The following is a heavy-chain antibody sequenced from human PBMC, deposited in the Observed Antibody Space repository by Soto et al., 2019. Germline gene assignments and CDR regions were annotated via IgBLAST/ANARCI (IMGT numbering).Heavy chain of an antibody. CDR3: ALGSLNYGDSSDAFDI. V-gene: IGHV2-5*02. Sequence: QITLKESGPTLVKPTQTLTLTCTFSGFSLSTSGVGVGWIRQPPGKALEWLALIYWDDDKRYSPSMKSRLTITKDTSKNQVVLTMTNMDPVDTATYYCALGSLNYGDSSDAFDIWGQGTMVTVSS. CDR2: IYWDDDK. J-gene: IGHJ3*02. CDR1: GFSLSTSGVG. D-gene: IGHD4-17*01.